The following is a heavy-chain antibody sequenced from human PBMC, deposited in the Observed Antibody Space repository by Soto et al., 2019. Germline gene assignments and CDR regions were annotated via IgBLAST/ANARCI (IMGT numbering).Heavy chain of an antibody. J-gene: IGHJ6*02. CDR3: ARAPPLTLDV. CDR1: GGSISSGDYY. CDR2: IYYSGST. D-gene: IGHD2-15*01. Sequence: SETLSLTCTVSGGSISSGDYYWSWIRQPPGKGLEWIGYIYYSGSTYYNPSLKSRVTISVDTSKNQFSLKLSSVTAADTAVYYCARAPPLTLDVWGQGTTLTVSS. V-gene: IGHV4-30-4*01.